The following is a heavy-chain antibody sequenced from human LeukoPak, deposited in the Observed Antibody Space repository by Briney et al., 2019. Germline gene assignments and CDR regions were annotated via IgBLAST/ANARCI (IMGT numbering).Heavy chain of an antibody. J-gene: IGHJ4*02. CDR2: ISGSGGST. Sequence: GGSLRLSCAASGFTFSSYGMHWVRQAPGKGLEWVSAISGSGGSTYYADSVKGRFTISRDNSKNTLYLQMNSLRAEDTAVYYCAKRADFWSGYYDYWGQGTLVTVSS. CDR1: GFTFSSYG. V-gene: IGHV3-23*01. CDR3: AKRADFWSGYYDY. D-gene: IGHD3-3*01.